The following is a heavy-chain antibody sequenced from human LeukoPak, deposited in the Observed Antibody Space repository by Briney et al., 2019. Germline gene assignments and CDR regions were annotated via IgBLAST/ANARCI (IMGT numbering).Heavy chain of an antibody. Sequence: SETLSLTCTVSGGSVSSGCYYWSWIRQPPGKGLEWIGYIYYSGSTNYNPSLKSRVTISVDTSKNQFSLKLSSVTAADTAVYYCARDLGYCSGGSCYLDAFDIWGQGTMVTVSS. J-gene: IGHJ3*02. CDR1: GGSVSSGCYY. CDR2: IYYSGST. CDR3: ARDLGYCSGGSCYLDAFDI. D-gene: IGHD2-15*01. V-gene: IGHV4-61*01.